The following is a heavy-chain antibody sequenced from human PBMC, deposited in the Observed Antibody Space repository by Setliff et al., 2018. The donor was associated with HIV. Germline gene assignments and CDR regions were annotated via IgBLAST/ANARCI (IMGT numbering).Heavy chain of an antibody. CDR2: INPHTGVT. J-gene: IGHJ6*02. CDR1: GYIFIRYY. CDR3: ARDGSGAPYYGMDV. D-gene: IGHD6-19*01. V-gene: IGHV1-2*02. Sequence: ASVKVSCKTSGYIFIRYYIFWVRQAPGQGLEWMGNINPHTGVTKYAEKFQGRVTMTRDTSINTIYMELNSLRVEDTAVYYCARDGSGAPYYGMDVWGQGTTVTVSS.